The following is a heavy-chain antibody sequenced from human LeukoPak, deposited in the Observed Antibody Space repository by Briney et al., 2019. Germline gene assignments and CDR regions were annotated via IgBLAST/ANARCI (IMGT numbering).Heavy chain of an antibody. D-gene: IGHD2-21*02. CDR3: ARRTVVTATSPLAI. CDR2: ISSGGGTV. J-gene: IGHJ4*02. CDR1: GFTFSSYE. V-gene: IGHV3-48*03. Sequence: GGSLRLSCAASGFTFSSYEMNWVRQAPGKGLEWVSYISSGGGTVYYADSVKGRFAITRDNAKNSLYLQMNSLRAEDTAVYYCARRTVVTATSPLAIWGQGTLVTVPS.